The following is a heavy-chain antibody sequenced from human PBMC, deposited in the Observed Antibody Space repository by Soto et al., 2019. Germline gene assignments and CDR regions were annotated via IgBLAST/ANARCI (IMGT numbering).Heavy chain of an antibody. D-gene: IGHD3-10*02. CDR1: GFTFSSYA. V-gene: IGHV3-30-3*01. J-gene: IGHJ3*02. CDR2: ISYDGSNK. Sequence: GGSLRLSCAASGFTFSSYAMHWVRRAPGKGLEWVAVISYDGSNKYYADSVKGRFTISRDNSKNTLYLQMNSLRAEDTAVYYCARDPSHLFGAFDIWGQGTMVTVSS. CDR3: ARDPSHLFGAFDI.